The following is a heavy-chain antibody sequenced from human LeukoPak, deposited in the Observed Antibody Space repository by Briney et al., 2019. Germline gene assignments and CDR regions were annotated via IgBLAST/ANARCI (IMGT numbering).Heavy chain of an antibody. CDR3: AGLVMYYYDSSGPT. V-gene: IGHV1-2*02. Sequence: GASVKVSCKASGYTFTGYYMHWVRQAPGQGLEWMGWINPNSGGTNYAQKFQGRVTMTRDTSISTAYMELSRLRSDDTAVYYCAGLVMYYYDSSGPTWGQGTLVTVSS. CDR1: GYTFTGYY. D-gene: IGHD3-22*01. J-gene: IGHJ4*02. CDR2: INPNSGGT.